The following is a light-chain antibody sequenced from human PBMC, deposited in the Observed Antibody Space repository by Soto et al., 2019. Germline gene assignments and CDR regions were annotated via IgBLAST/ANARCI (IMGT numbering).Light chain of an antibody. CDR3: QQYGSSPPT. J-gene: IGKJ3*01. CDR2: GAS. CDR1: QSVSSSY. Sequence: EIVLTQSPGTLSLSPGERATLSCMASQSVSSSYLAWYQQKPGQAPRLLIYGASSRATGIPDRFSGSGSGTDFTLTISRLEPEDFAVYYCQQYGSSPPTFGPGTKVDIK. V-gene: IGKV3-20*01.